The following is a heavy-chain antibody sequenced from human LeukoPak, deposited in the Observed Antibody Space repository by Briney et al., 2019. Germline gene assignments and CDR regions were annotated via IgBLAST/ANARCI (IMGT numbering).Heavy chain of an antibody. CDR2: INSDGSST. Sequence: GGSLRLSCAASGFTFSSYWMHWVRQAPGKGLVWVSRINSDGSSTSYADSGKGRFTISRDNSKNTLYLQMNSLRAEDTAVYYCAQGHLWFGELLEGYWGQGTLVTVSS. CDR3: AQGHLWFGELLEGY. CDR1: GFTFSSYW. D-gene: IGHD3-10*01. V-gene: IGHV3-74*01. J-gene: IGHJ4*02.